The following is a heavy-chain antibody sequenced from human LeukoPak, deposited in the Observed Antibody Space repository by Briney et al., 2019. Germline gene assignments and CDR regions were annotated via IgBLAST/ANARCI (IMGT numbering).Heavy chain of an antibody. Sequence: ASVKVSCKASGYSFTGHYMHWVRQAPGQGLEWMGWINPNSGGTNSAQKFQGRVTMTRDTSISTAYIELSRLRSDDTAVYYCARERGALTMVRGGSDIWGQGTMVTVSS. CDR3: ARERGALTMVRGGSDI. V-gene: IGHV1-2*02. D-gene: IGHD3-10*01. CDR2: INPNSGGT. J-gene: IGHJ3*02. CDR1: GYSFTGHY.